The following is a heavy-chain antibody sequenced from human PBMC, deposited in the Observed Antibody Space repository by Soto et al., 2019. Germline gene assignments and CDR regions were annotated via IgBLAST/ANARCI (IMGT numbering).Heavy chain of an antibody. CDR3: ARGGRFAVADTDY. Sequence: QVQLVQSGVEVKKPGASVRVSCKASGYTFTNYGITWVRQAPGQGLEWLGWISGYNGNTNYAEKFKGRVTMTTDTSTSTAYMDLTSLRYNNTAVYYCARGGRFAVADTDYWGQGTLLTVSS. J-gene: IGHJ4*02. CDR2: ISGYNGNT. CDR1: GYTFTNYG. D-gene: IGHD3-3*01. V-gene: IGHV1-18*01.